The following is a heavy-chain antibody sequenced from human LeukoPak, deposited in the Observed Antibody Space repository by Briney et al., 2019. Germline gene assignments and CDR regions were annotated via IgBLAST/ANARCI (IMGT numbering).Heavy chain of an antibody. Sequence: GGSLRLSCAASGFTFSTYEMHWVRQAPGKGPVWVSRINADGSRTGYADSVKGRFTFSRDNARNTLYLQMNSLRAEDTAVYYCARELPREVTLDYWGQGTLVTVSS. V-gene: IGHV3-74*01. CDR1: GFTFSTYE. CDR2: INADGSRT. D-gene: IGHD2-21*02. J-gene: IGHJ4*02. CDR3: ARELPREVTLDY.